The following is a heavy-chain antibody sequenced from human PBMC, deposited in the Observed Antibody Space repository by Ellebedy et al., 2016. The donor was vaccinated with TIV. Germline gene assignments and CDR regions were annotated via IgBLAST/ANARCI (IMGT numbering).Heavy chain of an antibody. V-gene: IGHV3-23*01. CDR1: GFTFSDYA. Sequence: PAGSLRLSCAVSGFTFSDYAMSWVRRTPGRGLEWVSGISNSGVSTYYADSVKGRFTISRDDSMDTVYLQLNNLTAEDTATYFCVKDTAPYFGVFDYWGRGALVTVSS. D-gene: IGHD2-21*01. CDR2: ISNSGVST. CDR3: VKDTAPYFGVFDY. J-gene: IGHJ4*02.